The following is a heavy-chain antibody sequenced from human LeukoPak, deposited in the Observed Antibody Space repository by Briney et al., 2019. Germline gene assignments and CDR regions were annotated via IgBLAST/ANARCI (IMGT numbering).Heavy chain of an antibody. CDR2: INHSGST. CDR1: GGSISSSSYY. CDR3: ARVPYYYDSSGFYYYYYMDV. D-gene: IGHD3-22*01. J-gene: IGHJ6*03. Sequence: KASETLSLTCTVSGGSISSSSYYWGWIRQPPGKGLEWIGEINHSGSTNYNPSLKSRVTISVDTSKNQFSLKLSSVTAADTAVYYCARVPYYYDSSGFYYYYYMDVWGKGTTVTVSS. V-gene: IGHV4-39*07.